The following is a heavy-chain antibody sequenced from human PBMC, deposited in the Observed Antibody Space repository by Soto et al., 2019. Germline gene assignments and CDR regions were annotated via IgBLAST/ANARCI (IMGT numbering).Heavy chain of an antibody. Sequence: GESLKISCKGSGYSFTSYWISWVRQMPGKGLEWMGRIDPSDSYTNYSPSFQGHVTISADKSISTAYLQWSSLKASDTSMYYCASTAMVRGVMEFDYWGQVILVTFSS. D-gene: IGHD3-10*01. CDR2: IDPSDSYT. CDR3: ASTAMVRGVMEFDY. CDR1: GYSFTSYW. V-gene: IGHV5-10-1*01. J-gene: IGHJ4*02.